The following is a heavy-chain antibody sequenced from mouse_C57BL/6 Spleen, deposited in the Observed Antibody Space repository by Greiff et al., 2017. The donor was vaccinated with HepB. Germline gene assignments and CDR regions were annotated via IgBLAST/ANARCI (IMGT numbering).Heavy chain of an antibody. CDR2: ILPGSGST. D-gene: IGHD1-1*01. V-gene: IGHV1-9*01. Sequence: QVQLQQSGAELMKPGASVKLSCKATGYTFTGYWIEWVKQRPGHGLEWIGEILPGSGSTNYNEKFKGKATFTADTSSNTAYMQLSSLTTEDSAIYYCARGPYNYYGSRVWYFDVWGTGTTVTVSS. J-gene: IGHJ1*03. CDR1: GYTFTGYW. CDR3: ARGPYNYYGSRVWYFDV.